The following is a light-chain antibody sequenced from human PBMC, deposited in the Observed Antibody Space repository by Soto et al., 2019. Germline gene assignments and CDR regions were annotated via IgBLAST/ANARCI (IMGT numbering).Light chain of an antibody. CDR1: QSVSNNY. V-gene: IGKV3-20*01. Sequence: EIVLTQSPGTLSLSPGERATLSCRASQSVSNNYLAWYKQKPGQAPRLLIYGASNRATGIPDRFSVIGSGTDFTLTIRRLEPEDFAVDDCQQYGSSGTFCQVTKVDIK. CDR3: QQYGSSGT. CDR2: GAS. J-gene: IGKJ1*01.